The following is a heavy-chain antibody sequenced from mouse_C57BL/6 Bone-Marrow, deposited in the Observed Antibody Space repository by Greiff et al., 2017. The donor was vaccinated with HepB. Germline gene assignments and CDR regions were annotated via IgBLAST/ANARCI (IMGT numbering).Heavy chain of an antibody. CDR2: IWTGGGT. D-gene: IGHD1-1*01. Sequence: VMLVESGPGLVAPSQSLSITCTVSGFSFTSYAISWVRQPPGKGLEWLGVIWTGGGTNYNSALKSRLSNSKENSKSQVFLKMNSLQADDTARYYCGRATLRGYAMDYWGQGTSVTVSS. V-gene: IGHV2-9-1*01. CDR1: GFSFTSYA. J-gene: IGHJ4*01. CDR3: GRATLRGYAMDY.